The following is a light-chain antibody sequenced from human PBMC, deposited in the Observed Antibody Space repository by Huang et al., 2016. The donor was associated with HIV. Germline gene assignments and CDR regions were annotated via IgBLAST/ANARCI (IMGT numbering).Light chain of an antibody. Sequence: ATLSCRASQSVSSNLAWYQQKPGQAPRLLIYGASSRATGVPARFSGSGSGTEFTLTISSLQSEDFVLYYCQQYNNWPGFTFGPGTKVDVK. CDR2: GAS. CDR1: QSVSSN. V-gene: IGKV3-15*01. CDR3: QQYNNWPGFT. J-gene: IGKJ3*01.